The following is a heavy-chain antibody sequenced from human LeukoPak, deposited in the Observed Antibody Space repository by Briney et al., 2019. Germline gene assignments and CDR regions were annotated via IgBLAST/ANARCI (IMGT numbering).Heavy chain of an antibody. D-gene: IGHD3-22*01. V-gene: IGHV4-31*03. CDR3: ARTDRSDYYLDF. Sequence: PSQTLSLTCTVSGGFIDSGSHYWSWVRQHPGKGLEWIGYIYYSGSTYYNPSLKSRATISVDTSKNQLSLNLRSVTAADTAVYYCARTDRSDYYLDFWGQGTLVTVSS. CDR2: IYYSGST. CDR1: GGFIDSGSHY. J-gene: IGHJ4*02.